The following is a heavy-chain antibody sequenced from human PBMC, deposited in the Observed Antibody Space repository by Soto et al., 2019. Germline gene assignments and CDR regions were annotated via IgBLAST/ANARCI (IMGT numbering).Heavy chain of an antibody. CDR1: EFTFSNVW. CDR2: IKSKSDGGTA. V-gene: IGHV3-15*01. CDR3: TTVKFVVVPAATPQMISVAFDI. J-gene: IGHJ3*02. D-gene: IGHD2-2*01. Sequence: SLRVSCTSSEFTFSNVWMRWVIHAPGKVLGLVGRIKSKSDGGTADYAAPVKGRFTISRDDSKNTLYLQMNSLKTEDTAVYYCTTVKFVVVPAATPQMISVAFDIWGQGTMVTVSS.